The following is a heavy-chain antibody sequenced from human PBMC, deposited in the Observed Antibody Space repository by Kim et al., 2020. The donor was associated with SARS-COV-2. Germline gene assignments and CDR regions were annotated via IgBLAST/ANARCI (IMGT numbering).Heavy chain of an antibody. V-gene: IGHV4-59*13. CDR2: IYYSGST. CDR3: ARDSVDSSGYYDY. Sequence: SETLSLTCTVSGGSISSYYWSWIRQPPGKGLEWIGYIYYSGSTNYNPSLKSRVTISVDTSKNQFSLKLSSVTAADTAVYYCARDSVDSSGYYDYWGQGTL. D-gene: IGHD3-22*01. CDR1: GGSISSYY. J-gene: IGHJ4*02.